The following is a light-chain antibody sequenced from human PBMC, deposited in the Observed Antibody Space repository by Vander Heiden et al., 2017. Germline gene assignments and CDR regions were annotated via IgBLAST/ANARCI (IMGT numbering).Light chain of an antibody. Sequence: QSVLTQPPSVSGAPGQRVTIPCTGSSSNIGAGYDVHWYQQLPGTAPKFLIYGNNNRPSGVPDRFSGSKSGTSASLAITGLQTEDEADYYCQSYDSSLSGSIFGGGTKLTVL. CDR2: GNN. CDR3: QSYDSSLSGSI. J-gene: IGLJ2*01. CDR1: SSNIGAGYD. V-gene: IGLV1-40*01.